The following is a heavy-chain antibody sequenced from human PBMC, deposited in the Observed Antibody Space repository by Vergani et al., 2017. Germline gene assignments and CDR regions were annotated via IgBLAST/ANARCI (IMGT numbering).Heavy chain of an antibody. V-gene: IGHV4-4*02. CDR3: ARGGTIFDIPIDL. Sequence: QVQLQESGPRLVKPSGTLSLTCAVSGVPINSTNWWSWVRQSPGEGLGWIGEIFHSGSPNYNPSLESRVTISVDKSKNQFSLKLTSVTAADTAVYYCARGGTIFDIPIDLWGRGTLVTVSS. CDR2: IFHSGSP. D-gene: IGHD3-3*01. CDR1: GVPINSTNW. J-gene: IGHJ2*01.